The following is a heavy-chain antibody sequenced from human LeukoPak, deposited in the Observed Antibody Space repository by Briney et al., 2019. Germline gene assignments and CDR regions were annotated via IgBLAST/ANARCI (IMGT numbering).Heavy chain of an antibody. CDR2: IGWDSKSI. J-gene: IGHJ3*02. V-gene: IGHV3-9*01. CDR3: AKAVAAPGAFDI. D-gene: IGHD6-19*01. Sequence: GRSLRLSCAASGLTFDESAMHCVRQAPGKGLEWVSGIGWDSKSIIYADSVKGRFTISRDNAKNSLYLQMNSLRAEDTALYYCAKAVAAPGAFDIWGRGTVVTVSS. CDR1: GLTFDESA.